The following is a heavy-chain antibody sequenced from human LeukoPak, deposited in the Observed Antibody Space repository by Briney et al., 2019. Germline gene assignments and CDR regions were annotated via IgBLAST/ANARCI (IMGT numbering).Heavy chain of an antibody. J-gene: IGHJ4*02. Sequence: SETLSLTCTVSGGSISSSSYSWGWIRQPPGKGLEWIGSIYYSGSTYYNPSLKSRVTISVDTSKNQFSLKLSSVTAADTAVYYCARVPYSSSWYGGYFDYWGQGTLVTVSS. CDR3: ARVPYSSSWYGGYFDY. V-gene: IGHV4-39*07. CDR1: GGSISSSSYS. CDR2: IYYSGST. D-gene: IGHD6-13*01.